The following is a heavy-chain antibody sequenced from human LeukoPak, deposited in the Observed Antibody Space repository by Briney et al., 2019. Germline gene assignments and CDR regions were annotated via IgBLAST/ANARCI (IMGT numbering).Heavy chain of an antibody. CDR1: GFTVSSNY. CDR2: IYSGGST. CDR3: ARPRGYYYMDV. Sequence: GGSLRLSCAASGFTVSSNYMSWVRQAPGKGLEWVSVIYSGGSTYYADSVKGRFTISRDNSKNTLYLQMNSLRAEDTAVYYCARPRGYYYMDVWGKGTTVTISS. J-gene: IGHJ6*03. D-gene: IGHD5-24*01. V-gene: IGHV3-66*04.